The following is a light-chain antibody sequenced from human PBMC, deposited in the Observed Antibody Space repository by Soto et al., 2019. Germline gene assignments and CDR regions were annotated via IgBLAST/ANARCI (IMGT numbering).Light chain of an antibody. V-gene: IGLV8-61*01. CDR2: STN. J-gene: IGLJ3*02. Sequence: QTVVTQEPSFSVSPGGTVTLTCGLSSGSVCTSYYPSWYQQTPGQAPRPLIYSTNTRSSGVPDRFSGSILGNKAALTITGAQADDESAYYCVLYMGSGIRVFGGGTKLTVL. CDR1: SGSVCTSYY. CDR3: VLYMGSGIRV.